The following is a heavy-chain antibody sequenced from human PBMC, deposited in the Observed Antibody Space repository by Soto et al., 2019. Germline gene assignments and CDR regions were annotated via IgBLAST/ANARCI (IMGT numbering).Heavy chain of an antibody. V-gene: IGHV3-11*01. CDR1: GFTFSDYY. D-gene: IGHD3-3*01. CDR3: ARDGNTIFGVASTNWFDP. Sequence: GGSLRLSCAASGFTFSDYYMSWIRQAPGKGLEWVSYISSSGSTIYYADSVKGRFTISRDNAKNSLYLQMNSLRAEDTAVYYCARDGNTIFGVASTNWFDPWGQGTLVTV. J-gene: IGHJ5*02. CDR2: ISSSGSTI.